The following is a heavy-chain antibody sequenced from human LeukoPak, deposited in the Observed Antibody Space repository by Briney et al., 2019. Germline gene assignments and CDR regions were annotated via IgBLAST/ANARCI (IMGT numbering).Heavy chain of an antibody. CDR2: IYYSGST. CDR1: GGPISSSSYY. J-gene: IGHJ4*02. CDR3: ARLDYYDWGGY. V-gene: IGHV4-39*01. D-gene: IGHD3-10*01. Sequence: SETLSLTCTVSGGPISSSSYYWGWIRQPPGKGLEWIGSIYYSGSTYYNPSLKSRVTISVDTSKNQFSLKLSSVTAADTAVYYCARLDYYDWGGYWGQGTLVTVSS.